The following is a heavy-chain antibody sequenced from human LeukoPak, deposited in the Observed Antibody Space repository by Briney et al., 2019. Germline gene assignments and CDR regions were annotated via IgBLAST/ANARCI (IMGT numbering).Heavy chain of an antibody. D-gene: IGHD1-26*01. CDR3: ARLLGYRGSYFAFDI. J-gene: IGHJ3*02. Sequence: GASLKISCKGSGYTFTTYWIGWVRPMPGKGLEWMGIIYPGDSDTRYNPSFQGQVIISADKSISTAYLQWSSLKASDTAMYYCARLLGYRGSYFAFDIWGQGTMVTVSS. CDR2: IYPGDSDT. CDR1: GYTFTTYW. V-gene: IGHV5-51*01.